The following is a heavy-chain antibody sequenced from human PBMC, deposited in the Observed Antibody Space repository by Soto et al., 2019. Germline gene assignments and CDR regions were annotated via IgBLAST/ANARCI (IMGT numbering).Heavy chain of an antibody. J-gene: IGHJ6*02. D-gene: IGHD2-8*01. CDR2: ITSGSSFI. Sequence: PGGSLRLSCVGSAFTFSSYSLNWVRQAPGKGLEWVSSITSGSSFIDYADSVKGRFTISRDDAKNSLFLQMSSLRADDTAVYYCARSQRNGAMYVWGQGTTVTVSS. CDR1: AFTFSSYS. CDR3: ARSQRNGAMYV. V-gene: IGHV3-21*01.